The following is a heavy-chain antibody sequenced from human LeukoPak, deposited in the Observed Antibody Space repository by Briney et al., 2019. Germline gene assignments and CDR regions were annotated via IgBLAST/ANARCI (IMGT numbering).Heavy chain of an antibody. V-gene: IGHV3-30*02. CDR1: GFTFSSYG. CDR2: IRYDGSNK. J-gene: IGHJ3*02. D-gene: IGHD2-2*01. Sequence: GGSLRLSCAASGFTFSSYGMHRVRQAPGKGLEWVAFIRYDGSNKYYADSVKGRFTISRDNSKNTLYLQMNSLRAEDTAVYYCAKDWSRYCSSTSCYRSDAFDTWGQGTMVTVSS. CDR3: AKDWSRYCSSTSCYRSDAFDT.